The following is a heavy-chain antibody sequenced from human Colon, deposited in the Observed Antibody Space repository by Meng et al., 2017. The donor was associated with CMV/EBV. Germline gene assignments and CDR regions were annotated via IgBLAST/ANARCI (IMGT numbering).Heavy chain of an antibody. CDR1: GFTFSNSD. Sequence: GESLKISCAASGFTFSNSDMNWVRQAPGKGLEWVSGVSWNGSRTHYADSVKGRFIISRDNAKNSLYLQMNSLRAEDTAVYYCAREGAGYYYGMDVWGQGTTVTVSS. V-gene: IGHV3-19*01. D-gene: IGHD3-10*01. J-gene: IGHJ6*02. CDR3: AREGAGYYYGMDV. CDR2: VSWNGSRT.